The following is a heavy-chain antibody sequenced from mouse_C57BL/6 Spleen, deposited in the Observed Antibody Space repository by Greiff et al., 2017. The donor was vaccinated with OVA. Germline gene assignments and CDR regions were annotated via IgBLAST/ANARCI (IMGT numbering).Heavy chain of an antibody. CDR2: INPNNGGT. V-gene: IGHV1-22*01. D-gene: IGHD4-1*01. CDR1: GYTFTDYN. J-gene: IGHJ4*01. Sequence: EVQLQESGPELVKPGASVKMSCKASGYTFTDYNMHWVKQSHGKGLEWIGYINPNNGGTSYNQKFKGKATLTVNKSSSTAYMELHSLTSEDAAVYYCARNWDDYAMDYWGQGTSVTVSS. CDR3: ARNWDDYAMDY.